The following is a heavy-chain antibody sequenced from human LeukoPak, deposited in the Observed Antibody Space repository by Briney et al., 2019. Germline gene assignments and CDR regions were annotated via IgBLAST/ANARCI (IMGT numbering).Heavy chain of an antibody. V-gene: IGHV1-46*01. CDR2: INPTGGST. Sequence: GASVKVSCKASGYTFTSYYMHWVRQAPGQGLEWMGLINPTGGSTGYAQKFQGRVTMTRDMSTSTVYMELSSLRSEDTAVYYCAREILLVVATNYYYYYMDVWGKGTTVTVSS. CDR3: AREILLVVATNYYYYYMDV. CDR1: GYTFTSYY. D-gene: IGHD5-12*01. J-gene: IGHJ6*03.